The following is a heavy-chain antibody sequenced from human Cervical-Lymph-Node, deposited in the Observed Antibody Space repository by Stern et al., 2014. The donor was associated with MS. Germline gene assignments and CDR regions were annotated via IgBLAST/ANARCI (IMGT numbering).Heavy chain of an antibody. Sequence: VQLVESGGGLVQPGGSLRLSCAASGFTVSSNYISWVRQAPGKGLEWVSVIYSGCSTNYEAPVERRLPTSSPNSNNTMSLQKNRLRAEDTAVYYCAGTTVTTDALDIWGQGTMVTVSS. J-gene: IGHJ3*02. CDR3: AGTTVTTDALDI. V-gene: IGHV3-53*04. D-gene: IGHD4-17*01. CDR2: IYSGCST. CDR1: GFTVSSNY.